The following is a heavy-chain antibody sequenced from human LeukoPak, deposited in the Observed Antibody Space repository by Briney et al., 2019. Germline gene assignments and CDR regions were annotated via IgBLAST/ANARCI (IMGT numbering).Heavy chain of an antibody. Sequence: GGSLRLSCAASGFTFSSHGMSWVRQAPGKGLEWVSAISGSGSTYHADSVKGRFTISRDNSKNTLYLQMNSLGAEDTAIYYCAKEYTGTFSPFPSYFDNWGQGTLVTVSS. CDR3: AKEYTGTFSPFPSYFDN. J-gene: IGHJ4*02. V-gene: IGHV3-23*01. D-gene: IGHD1-26*01. CDR1: GFTFSSHG. CDR2: ISGSGST.